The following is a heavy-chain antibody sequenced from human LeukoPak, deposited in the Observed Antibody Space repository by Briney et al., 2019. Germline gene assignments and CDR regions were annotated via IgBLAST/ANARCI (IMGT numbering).Heavy chain of an antibody. Sequence: SETLSLTCAVYGGSFSGYYWSWIRQPPGKGLEWIGEINHSGSTDYNPSLKSRVTISVDTPKNQFSLKLNSVTAADTAVYYCARVLNWFDPWGQGTLVTVSS. CDR3: ARVLNWFDP. CDR1: GGSFSGYY. D-gene: IGHD2/OR15-2a*01. J-gene: IGHJ5*02. V-gene: IGHV4-34*01. CDR2: INHSGST.